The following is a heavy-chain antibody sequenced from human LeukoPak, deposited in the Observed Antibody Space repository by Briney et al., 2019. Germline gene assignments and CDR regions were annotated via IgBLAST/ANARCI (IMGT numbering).Heavy chain of an antibody. CDR2: INPNSGGT. CDR1: GYTFTGYY. D-gene: IGHD6-19*01. CDR3: ARDRGQWLVQYYFDY. J-gene: IGHJ4*02. V-gene: IGHV1-2*02. Sequence: ASVKVSCTASGYTFTGYYMHWVRQAPGQGLEWMGWINPNSGGTNYAQKFQGRVTMTRDTSISTAYMELSRLRSDDTAVYYCARDRGQWLVQYYFDYWGQGTLVTVSS.